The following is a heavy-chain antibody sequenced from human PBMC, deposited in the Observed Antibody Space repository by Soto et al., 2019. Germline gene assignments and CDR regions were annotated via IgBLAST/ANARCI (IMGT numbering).Heavy chain of an antibody. J-gene: IGHJ4*02. CDR2: FDPEDGET. V-gene: IGHV1-24*01. CDR1: GYTLTELS. D-gene: IGHD5-18*01. CDR3: ATRGYSYGYVDY. Sequence: ASVKVSCKVSGYTLTELSMHWVRQAPGKGLEWMGGFDPEDGETIYAQKFQGRVTMTEDTSTDTAYMELSSLRSEDTAVYYCATRGYSYGYVDYWGQGTLVTSPQ.